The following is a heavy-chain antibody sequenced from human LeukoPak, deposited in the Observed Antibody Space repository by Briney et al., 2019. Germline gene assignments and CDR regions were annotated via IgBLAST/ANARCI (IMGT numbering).Heavy chain of an antibody. V-gene: IGHV3-30*18. D-gene: IGHD4-11*01. CDR1: GFTFSSYG. CDR3: AKGDYSNYVLPFYYYYYGMDV. Sequence: PGGSLRLSCAASGFTFSSYGMHWVRQAPGKGLEWVAVISYDGSNKYHADSVKGRFTISRDNSKNTLYLQMNSLRAEDTAVYYCAKGDYSNYVLPFYYYYYGMDVWGQGTTVTVSS. J-gene: IGHJ6*02. CDR2: ISYDGSNK.